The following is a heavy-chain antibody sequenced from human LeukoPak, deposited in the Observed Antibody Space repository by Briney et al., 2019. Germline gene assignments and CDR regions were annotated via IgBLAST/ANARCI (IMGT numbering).Heavy chain of an antibody. J-gene: IGHJ4*02. CDR2: IYYSGST. V-gene: IGHV4-39*02. D-gene: IGHD6-19*01. CDR3: ARYDAYNSGWYDY. CDR1: GGSIGSSSYY. Sequence: PSETLSLTCTVSGGSIGSSSYYWGWIRQPPGKGLEWIGNIYYSGSTYYNPSLKSRVTISVDTSKNHFSLKLSSVTAADTAVFYCARYDAYNSGWYDYWGQGTLVTVSS.